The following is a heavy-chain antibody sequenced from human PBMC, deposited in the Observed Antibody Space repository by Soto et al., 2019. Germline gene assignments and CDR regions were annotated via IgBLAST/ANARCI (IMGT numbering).Heavy chain of an antibody. D-gene: IGHD5-12*01. CDR3: ARESGGATATLDYYYFYMGV. Sequence: QVQLVQSGAEVKKPGASVTVSCRSSGATFTDYYMHWVRQAPGQELEWMGWINPNSGVTKYAQKYQGWVTRTRHTSIRTVYMQLSRLRSDDTAVYYCARESGGATATLDYYYFYMGVWGTGTTVTVSS. J-gene: IGHJ6*03. CDR2: INPNSGVT. V-gene: IGHV1-2*04. CDR1: GATFTDYY.